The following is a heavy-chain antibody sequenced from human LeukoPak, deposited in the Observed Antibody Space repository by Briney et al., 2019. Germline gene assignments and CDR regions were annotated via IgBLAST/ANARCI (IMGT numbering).Heavy chain of an antibody. J-gene: IGHJ4*02. V-gene: IGHV1-46*01. CDR3: ARVRHYYGSGSPLGY. Sequence: ASVKVSCKASGYTFTSYYMHWVRQAPGQGLEWMGIINPSGGSTSYAQKFQGRVTMTRDMSTSTVYMELSSLRSEDTAVYYYARVRHYYGSGSPLGYWGQGTLVTVSS. CDR1: GYTFTSYY. D-gene: IGHD3-10*01. CDR2: INPSGGST.